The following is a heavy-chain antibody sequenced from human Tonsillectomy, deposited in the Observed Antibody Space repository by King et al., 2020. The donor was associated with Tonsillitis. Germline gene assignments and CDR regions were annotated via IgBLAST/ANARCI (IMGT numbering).Heavy chain of an antibody. CDR1: GGSISSGGYY. CDR3: ARVVETYWYFDL. J-gene: IGHJ2*01. CDR2: IYPSGTI. D-gene: IGHD1-26*01. Sequence: VQLQESGPGLVKPSQTLSLTCTVSGGSISSGGYYWSWVRQTPGKVLEWIGYIYPSGTIYYNPSLKSRVSISVDTSQNQFSLKLSSVTAADTAVYYCARVVETYWYFDLWGRGTLVTVSS. V-gene: IGHV4-30-4*01.